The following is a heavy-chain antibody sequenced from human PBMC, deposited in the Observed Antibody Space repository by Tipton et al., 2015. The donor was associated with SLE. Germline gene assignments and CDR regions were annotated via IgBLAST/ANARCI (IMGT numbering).Heavy chain of an antibody. CDR2: IYYSGST. Sequence: TLSLTCTVSGGSISSGGYYWGWIRQPPGKGLEWIGSIYYSGSTYYNPSLKSRVTISVDTSKNQFSLQLSSVTAADTAVYYCARGGEAVVGTSYFQHWGQGTLVTVSS. CDR3: ARGGEAVVGTSYFQH. J-gene: IGHJ1*01. V-gene: IGHV4-39*07. D-gene: IGHD6-19*01. CDR1: GGSISSGGYY.